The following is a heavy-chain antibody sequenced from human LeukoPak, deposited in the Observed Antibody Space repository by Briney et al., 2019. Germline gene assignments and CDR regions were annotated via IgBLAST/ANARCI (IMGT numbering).Heavy chain of an antibody. D-gene: IGHD1-1*01. CDR1: GFTFSSHG. J-gene: IGHJ4*02. CDR2: ISYDENNK. V-gene: IGHV3-30*18. Sequence: GGSLRLSCAASGFTFSSHGMHWVRQAPGKGLEWVAVISYDENNKYFADSVKGRFTISRDNSKNTLYLQMNSLRAEDTAVYYCAKDQQQLANLFDYWGQGALVTVSS. CDR3: AKDQQQLANLFDY.